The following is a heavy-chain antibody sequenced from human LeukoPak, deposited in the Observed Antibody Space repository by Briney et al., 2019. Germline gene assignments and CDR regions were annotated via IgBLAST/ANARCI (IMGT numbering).Heavy chain of an antibody. D-gene: IGHD4-11*01. J-gene: IGHJ3*01. Sequence: PLETLSLTCTVSGGSVSSGGYYWVWIRQRPGKGLEWIGYIYYTGSTSYNPSLKSRLTIAVDTSKNQFSLKLSSVTAADTAVYYCARPLNTVHDTFDVWGQGTMVTVSS. CDR2: IYYTGST. CDR1: GGSVSSGGYY. V-gene: IGHV4-31*03. CDR3: ARPLNTVHDTFDV.